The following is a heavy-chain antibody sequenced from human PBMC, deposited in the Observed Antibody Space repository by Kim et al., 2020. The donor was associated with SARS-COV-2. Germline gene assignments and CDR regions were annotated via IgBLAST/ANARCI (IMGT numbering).Heavy chain of an antibody. CDR2: IYYSGST. J-gene: IGHJ2*01. Sequence: SETLSLTCTVSGGSISSYDWSWIRQPPGKGLEWIGYIYYSGSTNYNPSLKSRVTISVDTSKNQFSLKLSSVTAADTAVYYCARWGDGFWWYFDLWGRGTLAT. CDR3: ARWGDGFWWYFDL. D-gene: IGHD3-16*01. V-gene: IGHV4-59*01. CDR1: GGSISSYD.